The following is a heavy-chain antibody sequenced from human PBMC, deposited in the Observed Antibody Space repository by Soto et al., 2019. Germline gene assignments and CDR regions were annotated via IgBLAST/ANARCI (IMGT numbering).Heavy chain of an antibody. Sequence: QLQLQESGPGLVKPSETLSLTCTVSGGSISSSSYYWGWIRQPPGKGLEWIGSIYYSGNTYYNPSLKSRVTISVDTSKNQFSLKLSSVTAADTAMYYCARCDGDYVWSFDYWGQGTLVTVSS. V-gene: IGHV4-39*01. J-gene: IGHJ4*02. CDR3: ARCDGDYVWSFDY. D-gene: IGHD4-17*01. CDR2: IYYSGNT. CDR1: GGSISSSSYY.